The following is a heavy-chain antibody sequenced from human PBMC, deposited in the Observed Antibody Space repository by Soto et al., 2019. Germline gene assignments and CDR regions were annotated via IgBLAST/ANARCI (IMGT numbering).Heavy chain of an antibody. CDR1: GGSISSGDYY. CDR2: IYYSGST. Sequence: SETLSLTCTVSGGSISSGDYYWSWIRQPPGKGLEWIGYIYYSGSTYYNPSLKSRVTISVDTSKNQFSLKLSSVTAADTAVYYCARAGGSSKGLFLYYGMDVWGQGTTAPVSS. CDR3: ARAGGSSKGLFLYYGMDV. D-gene: IGHD4-4*01. V-gene: IGHV4-30-4*01. J-gene: IGHJ6*02.